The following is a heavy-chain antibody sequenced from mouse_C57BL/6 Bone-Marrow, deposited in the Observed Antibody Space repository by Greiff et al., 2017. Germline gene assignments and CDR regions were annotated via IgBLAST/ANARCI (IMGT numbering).Heavy chain of an antibody. D-gene: IGHD1-2*01. Sequence: EVQVVESGGGLVKPGGSLKLSCAASGFTFSSYTMSWVRQTPEKRLEWVATISGGGGNTYYPDSVKGRFTISRDNAKNTLYLQMSSLRSEDTALYYCARHDYYGRYFDVWGTGTTVTVSS. CDR1: GFTFSSYT. CDR3: ARHDYYGRYFDV. CDR2: ISGGGGNT. J-gene: IGHJ1*03. V-gene: IGHV5-9*01.